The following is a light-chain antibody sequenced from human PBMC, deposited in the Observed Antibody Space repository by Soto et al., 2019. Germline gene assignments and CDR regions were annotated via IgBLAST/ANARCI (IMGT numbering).Light chain of an antibody. CDR3: SSYTRSSFYV. J-gene: IGLJ1*01. V-gene: IGLV2-14*01. CDR2: DVS. CDR1: SSDVGGYNY. Sequence: QSALTQPASVPGSPGQSITISCTGTSSDVGGYNYVSWYQQHPGKAPKLMIYDVSNRPSGVSNRFSGSKSGNTASLTISGLQAEDEADYYCSSYTRSSFYVFGTGTKLTVL.